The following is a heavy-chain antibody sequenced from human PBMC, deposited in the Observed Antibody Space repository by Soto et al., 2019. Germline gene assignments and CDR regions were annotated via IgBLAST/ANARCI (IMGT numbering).Heavy chain of an antibody. CDR1: GFTFSSYA. CDR2: ISSNGGST. D-gene: IGHD6-19*01. J-gene: IGHJ4*02. Sequence: EVQLVESGGGLVQPGGSLRLSCAXSGFTFSSYAMHWVRQAPGKGLEYVSGISSNGGSTHYANSVKGRFTISRDNSKNTLYLQMXSXXXXXXXXXXXXXQWLDSYYFDYWGQGTLVTVSS. CDR3: XXQWLDSYYFDY. V-gene: IGHV3-64*01.